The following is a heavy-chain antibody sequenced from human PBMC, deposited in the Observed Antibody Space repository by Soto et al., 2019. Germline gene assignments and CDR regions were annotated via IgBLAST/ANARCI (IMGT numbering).Heavy chain of an antibody. D-gene: IGHD1-1*01. CDR2: VYSSGST. V-gene: IGHV4-61*01. Sequence: QVLLQESGPGLVKPSETLSLTCTVSCGSVSSGSYYWSWIRQPPGKGLEWIGYVYSSGSTNYNTSLKRRVTISLDTSKNQFSLNRRSVTASDTAVYYCARGGWNAEYWGQGTLVTVSS. CDR3: ARGGWNAEY. J-gene: IGHJ4*02. CDR1: CGSVSSGSYY.